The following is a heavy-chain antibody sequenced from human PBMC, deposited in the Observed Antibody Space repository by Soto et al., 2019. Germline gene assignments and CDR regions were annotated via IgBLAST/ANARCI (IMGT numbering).Heavy chain of an antibody. CDR3: ATILYSSSWYYFDY. D-gene: IGHD6-13*01. Sequence: GASVKVSCKVSGYTLTELSMHWVRQAPGKGLEWMGGFDPEDGETIYAQKFQGRVTMTEDTSTDTAYMELSSLRSEDTAVYYCATILYSSSWYYFDYWGQGTLVTVSS. V-gene: IGHV1-24*01. CDR2: FDPEDGET. CDR1: GYTLTELS. J-gene: IGHJ4*02.